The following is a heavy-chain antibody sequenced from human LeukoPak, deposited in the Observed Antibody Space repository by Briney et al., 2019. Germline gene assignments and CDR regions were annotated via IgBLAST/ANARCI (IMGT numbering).Heavy chain of an antibody. V-gene: IGHV1-18*01. CDR2: ISAYNGNT. D-gene: IGHD3-10*01. Sequence: ASVKVSCTASGYGFTSYGISWLRQPPGQGLEWMGWISAYNGNTNYAQKLQGRVPMTTETPTSPAYMEVRSLRSGETAVYYCARDRAMVRGVRLVDSWGQGTLVTVSS. CDR1: GYGFTSYG. CDR3: ARDRAMVRGVRLVDS. J-gene: IGHJ4*02.